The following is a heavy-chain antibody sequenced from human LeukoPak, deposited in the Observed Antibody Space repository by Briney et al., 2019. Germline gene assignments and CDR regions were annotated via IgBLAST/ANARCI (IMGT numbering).Heavy chain of an antibody. V-gene: IGHV3-30*18. CDR3: AKVRWGSDNALDS. D-gene: IGHD3-16*01. J-gene: IGHJ4*02. CDR1: GFSFSNYE. Sequence: GGSLRLSCAASGFSFSNYEMNWVRQAPGKGLEWLAVISHDGSNKHYADSVKGRITISRDNSMNTLYLQMNSLTAEDTAVYYCAKVRWGSDNALDSWGQGTLVTGSS. CDR2: ISHDGSNK.